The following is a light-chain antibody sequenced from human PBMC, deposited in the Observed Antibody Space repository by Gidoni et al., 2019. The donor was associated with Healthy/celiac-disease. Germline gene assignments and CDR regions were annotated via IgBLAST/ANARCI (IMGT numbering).Light chain of an antibody. Sequence: IVLPQSPATLSLSPGERATLSCRASQSVSSYLAWYQQKPGQAPRLLIYDASNRATGIPARFSGSGSGTDFTLTISSLEPEDFAVYYCQQRSNWPRTFGKGTKVEIK. CDR1: QSVSSY. CDR2: DAS. V-gene: IGKV3-11*01. J-gene: IGKJ1*01. CDR3: QQRSNWPRT.